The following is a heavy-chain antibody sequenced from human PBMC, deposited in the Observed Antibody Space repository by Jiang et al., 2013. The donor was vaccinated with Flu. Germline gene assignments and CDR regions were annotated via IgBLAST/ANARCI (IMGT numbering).Heavy chain of an antibody. CDR2: ISAYNGNT. D-gene: IGHD3-3*01. V-gene: IGHV1-18*01. CDR3: ARAGGGVQLLTFDI. Sequence: SGAEVKKPGASVKVSCKASGYTFTSYAMHWVRQAPGQRLEWMGWISAYNGNTNYAQKLQGRVTMTTDTSTSTAYMELRSLRSDDTAVYYCARAGGGVQLLTFDIWGQGTMVTVSS. J-gene: IGHJ3*02. CDR1: GYTFTSYA.